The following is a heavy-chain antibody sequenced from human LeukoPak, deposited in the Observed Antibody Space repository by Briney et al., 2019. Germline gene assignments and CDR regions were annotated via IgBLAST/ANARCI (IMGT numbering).Heavy chain of an antibody. V-gene: IGHV1-69*13. CDR2: IIPIFGTA. Sequence: SVKVSCKASGGTFSNYAISWVRQAPGQGLEWMGGIIPIFGTANYAQKFQGRVTMTEDASTDTAYMELSSLRSEDTAVYYCATESYSGSYLYAFDIWGQGTMVTVSS. J-gene: IGHJ3*02. CDR3: ATESYSGSYLYAFDI. CDR1: GGTFSNYA. D-gene: IGHD1-26*01.